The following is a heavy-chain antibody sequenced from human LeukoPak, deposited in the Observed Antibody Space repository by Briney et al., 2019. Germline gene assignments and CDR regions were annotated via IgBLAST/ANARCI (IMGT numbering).Heavy chain of an antibody. Sequence: QPGGSLRLSRAASGFTFSSYSMNWVRQAPGKGLEWVSKISGSSSTIWYADSVKGRFTISRDNAQNSLHLQMNSLRDEDTAVYYCSRDRDYAFDYWGQGTLVSVSS. CDR2: ISGSSSTI. CDR1: GFTFSSYS. V-gene: IGHV3-48*02. J-gene: IGHJ4*02. CDR3: SRDRDYAFDY. D-gene: IGHD4-17*01.